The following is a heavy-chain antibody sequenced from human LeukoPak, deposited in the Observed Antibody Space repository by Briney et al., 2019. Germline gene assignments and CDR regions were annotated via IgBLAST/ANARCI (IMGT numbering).Heavy chain of an antibody. J-gene: IGHJ5*02. CDR1: GGSISSGSYY. Sequence: SQTLSLTCTVSGGSISSGSYYWSWIRQPAGKGLEWIGRIYTSGSTNYNPSLKSRVTISVDTSKNQFSLKLSSVTAADTAGYDCARGGCTNFRNGWCDPWGQGTSGTVSS. CDR2: IYTSGST. CDR3: ARGGCTNFRNGWCDP. D-gene: IGHD6-19*01. V-gene: IGHV4-61*02.